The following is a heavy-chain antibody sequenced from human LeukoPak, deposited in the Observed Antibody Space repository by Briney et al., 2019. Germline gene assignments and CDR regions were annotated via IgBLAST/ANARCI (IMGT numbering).Heavy chain of an antibody. D-gene: IGHD2-2*01. V-gene: IGHV1-18*01. J-gene: IGHJ5*02. CDR2: ISAYNGNT. CDR1: GYTFTSYG. CDR3: ARDIVVVPAAQINWFDP. Sequence: ASVKVSCKASGYTFTSYGISWVRQAPGQGLDWMGWISAYNGNTNYAQKLQGRVTMTTDKSTSTAYMQLSSLRSDDTAVYYCARDIVVVPAAQINWFDPWGQGTLVTVSS.